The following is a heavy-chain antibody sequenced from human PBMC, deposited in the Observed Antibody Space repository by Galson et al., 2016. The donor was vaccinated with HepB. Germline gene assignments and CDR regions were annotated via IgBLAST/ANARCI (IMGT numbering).Heavy chain of an antibody. CDR2: IYYSGST. CDR1: GASISSSNYY. J-gene: IGHJ4*02. V-gene: IGHV4-39*01. CDR3: ARYSDRHYTSWYIDH. D-gene: IGHD2-2*02. Sequence: SETLSLTCIVSGASISSSNYYWGWIRQPPGKGLEWIGSIYYSGSTYYDPSLKSRVTISVDTSKTQFSLKLTSVTAADTAVYYCARYSDRHYTSWYIDHWGQGTLVTVSS.